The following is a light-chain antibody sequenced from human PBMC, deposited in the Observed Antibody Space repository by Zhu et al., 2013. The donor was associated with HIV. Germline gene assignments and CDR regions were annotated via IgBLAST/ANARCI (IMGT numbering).Light chain of an antibody. CDR3: AVWDDNLSGVL. CDR2: ANN. CDR1: RSNIGDNT. Sequence: QSVLTQPPSASGTPGQRVTISCSGSRSNIGDNTVNWYQHFPGTAPKLLIYANNQRPSGVPDRFSGSKSGTSASLAISGLRSEDEADYYCAVWDDNLSGVLFGGGTKLTVL. J-gene: IGLJ2*01. V-gene: IGLV1-44*01.